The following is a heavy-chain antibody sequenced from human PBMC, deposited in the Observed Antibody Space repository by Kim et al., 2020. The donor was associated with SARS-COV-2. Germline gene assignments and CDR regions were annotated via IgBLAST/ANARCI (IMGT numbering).Heavy chain of an antibody. Sequence: GGSLRLSCVGSGFNFSNYGMHWVRQAPGKGLEWVAIIWYDGSNRHYADSVKGRFTISRDNSKDTLYLQMNSLRAEDTAVYHCVTWAGYGDYHSLFDQWGQGTLVTASS. CDR2: IWYDGSNR. J-gene: IGHJ4*02. D-gene: IGHD4-17*01. V-gene: IGHV3-33*01. CDR1: GFNFSNYG. CDR3: VTWAGYGDYHSLFDQ.